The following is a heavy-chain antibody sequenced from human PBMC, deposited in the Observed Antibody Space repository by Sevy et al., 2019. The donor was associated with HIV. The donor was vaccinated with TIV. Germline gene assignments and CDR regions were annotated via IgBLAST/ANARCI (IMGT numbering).Heavy chain of an antibody. Sequence: ASVKVSCKASGGTFSSYAISWVRQAPGQGLEWMGGIIPIFGTANYAQKFQGRVTITADESTSTAYMELSSLRSEDTAVYYCASFLWNGMDVWGQGTTVTVSS. D-gene: IGHD3-10*01. CDR1: GGTFSSYA. CDR2: IIPIFGTA. CDR3: ASFLWNGMDV. J-gene: IGHJ6*02. V-gene: IGHV1-69*13.